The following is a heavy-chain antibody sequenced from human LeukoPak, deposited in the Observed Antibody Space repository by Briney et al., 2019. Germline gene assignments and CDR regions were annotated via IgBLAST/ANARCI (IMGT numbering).Heavy chain of an antibody. CDR1: GGSISSYY. Sequence: PSETLSLTCTVSGGSISSYYWSWIRQPPGKGLEWIGYIYYSRSTNYNPSLKSRVTISVDTSKNQFSLKLSSVTAADTAVYYCARSTTGVDYYYYYGMDVWGQGTTVTVSS. V-gene: IGHV4-59*01. CDR2: IYYSRST. D-gene: IGHD4-11*01. J-gene: IGHJ6*02. CDR3: ARSTTGVDYYYYYGMDV.